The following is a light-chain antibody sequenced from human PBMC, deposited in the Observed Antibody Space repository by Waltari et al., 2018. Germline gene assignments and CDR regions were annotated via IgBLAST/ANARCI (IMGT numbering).Light chain of an antibody. J-gene: IGKJ2*01. CDR3: QQYGSSPGT. CDR1: QSITNSF. CDR2: GAY. Sequence: EIVLTQSPGTLSLSPGERATLSCRASQSITNSFLAWYHQKPGQAPRLLIFGAYRRAAGIPERFSGSGSGTDFTLTISRLEPEDFAVYWCQQYGSSPGTFGQGTKLEIK. V-gene: IGKV3-20*01.